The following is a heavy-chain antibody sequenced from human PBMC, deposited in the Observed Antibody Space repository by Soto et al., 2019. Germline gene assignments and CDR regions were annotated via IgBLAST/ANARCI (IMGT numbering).Heavy chain of an antibody. CDR2: IIPIFGTA. V-gene: IGHV1-69*13. Sequence: SVKVSCKASGGTFSSYAISWVRQAPGQGLEWMGGIIPIFGTANYAQKFQGRVTITADESTSTAYMELSSLRSEDTAVYYCAMLTGGGWYYFYFDYWGQGTLVTVSS. CDR3: AMLTGGGWYYFYFDY. CDR1: GGTFSSYA. D-gene: IGHD6-19*01. J-gene: IGHJ4*02.